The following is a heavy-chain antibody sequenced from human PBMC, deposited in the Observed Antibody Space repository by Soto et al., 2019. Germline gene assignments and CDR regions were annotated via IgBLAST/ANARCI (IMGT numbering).Heavy chain of an antibody. CDR3: ARRYGGNLDY. CDR2: IYYSGST. CDR1: GGSISSYY. J-gene: IGHJ4*01. Sequence: QVQLQESGPGLVKPSETLSLTCTVSGGSISSYYWSWIRQPPGKGLEWIGYIYYSGSTNYNPSLMSRVTISVDTSKNQFSLKLSSVTAADTAVDYCARRYGGNLDYWGHGTLVTVSS. V-gene: IGHV4-59*08. D-gene: IGHD1-26*01.